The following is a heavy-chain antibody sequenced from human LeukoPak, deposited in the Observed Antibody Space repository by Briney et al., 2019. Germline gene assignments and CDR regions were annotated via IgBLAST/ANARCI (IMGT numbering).Heavy chain of an antibody. Sequence: KSSETLSLTCTVSGGSISSSSAYWGWIRQPPGKGLEWIGSIHYSKNTYYNPSLKSRVTISADTSKNQFSLTLGSVSATDTAVYYCVSPRGFSYGYFDYWGQGTLVTVSS. J-gene: IGHJ4*02. D-gene: IGHD5-18*01. CDR1: GGSISSSSAY. V-gene: IGHV4-39*01. CDR2: IHYSKNT. CDR3: VSPRGFSYGYFDY.